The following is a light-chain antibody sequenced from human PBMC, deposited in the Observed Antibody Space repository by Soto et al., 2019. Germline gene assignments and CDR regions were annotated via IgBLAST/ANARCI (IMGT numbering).Light chain of an antibody. CDR1: SSDVGSYKY. CDR3: SSYASSTTLDVL. V-gene: IGLV2-14*01. CDR2: EVS. J-gene: IGLJ2*01. Sequence: QSALTQPASVSGSPGQSITISCTGTSSDVGSYKYVSWYQHRPGTAPKLMIFEVSNRPSGVSTRFSGSKSGNTASLTIAGLQADDEGDYYCSSYASSTTLDVLFGGGTKLTVL.